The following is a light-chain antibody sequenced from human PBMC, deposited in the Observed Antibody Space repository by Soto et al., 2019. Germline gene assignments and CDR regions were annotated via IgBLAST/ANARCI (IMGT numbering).Light chain of an antibody. J-gene: IGLJ1*01. V-gene: IGLV2-11*01. Sequence: QPRPGSGSPGHSFPISCTGTTSDVGAYNYVSCYQRHAGKGPKVIIHDVSARPSGVPDRFSASKSGNTASLTISGLQTEDEADYYCSSYAGKYVYVFGSGTKVTVL. CDR2: DVS. CDR3: SSYAGKYVYV. CDR1: TSDVGAYNY.